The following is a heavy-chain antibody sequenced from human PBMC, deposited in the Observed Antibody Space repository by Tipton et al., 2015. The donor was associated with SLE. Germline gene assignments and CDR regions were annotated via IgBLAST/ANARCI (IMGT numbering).Heavy chain of an antibody. V-gene: IGHV4-39*07. CDR1: GGSFTSSSYY. J-gene: IGHJ4*02. D-gene: IGHD3-16*01. Sequence: TLSLTCAVYGGSFTSSSYYWAWIRQSPGKGVEWIGEINHRGSTNHNPSLKSRVTISVDTSKNQFSLWLTSVTAADTAVYFCARDRGGGSKVWGQGTLVTVSS. CDR3: ARDRGGGSKV. CDR2: INHRGST.